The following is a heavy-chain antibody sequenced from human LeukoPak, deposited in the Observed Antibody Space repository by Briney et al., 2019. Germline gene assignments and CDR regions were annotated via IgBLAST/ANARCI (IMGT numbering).Heavy chain of an antibody. J-gene: IGHJ6*02. D-gene: IGHD3-10*01. CDR3: ASSSRTKYFYGSPFRMDV. Sequence: KPSETLSLTCAVYGGSFSGYYWSWIRQPPGKGLEWIGEINHSGSTNYNPSLKSRVTISVDTSKNQFSLKLSSVTAADTAVYYCASSSRTKYFYGSPFRMDVWGQGTTVTVSS. CDR1: GGSFSGYY. CDR2: INHSGST. V-gene: IGHV4-34*01.